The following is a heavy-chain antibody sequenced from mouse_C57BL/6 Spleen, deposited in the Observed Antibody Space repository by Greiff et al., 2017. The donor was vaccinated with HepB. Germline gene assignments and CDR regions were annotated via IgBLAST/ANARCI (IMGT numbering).Heavy chain of an antibody. J-gene: IGHJ4*01. CDR3: ERRGYIYAMDY. CDR2: ISNGGGST. CDR1: GFTFSDYY. D-gene: IGHD3-1*01. Sequence: EVLLVESGGGLVQPGGSLKLSCAASGFTFSDYYMYWVRQTPEKRLEWVAYISNGGGSTYYPDTVKGRVTISRDNAKNTLYLQMSRLKSEDTAMYYCERRGYIYAMDYWGQGTSVTVSS. V-gene: IGHV5-12*01.